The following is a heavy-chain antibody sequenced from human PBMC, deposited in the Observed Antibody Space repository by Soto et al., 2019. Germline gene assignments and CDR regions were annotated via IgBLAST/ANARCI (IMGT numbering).Heavy chain of an antibody. CDR2: ISSSSSTI. D-gene: IGHD4-17*01. V-gene: IGHV3-48*02. J-gene: IGHJ5*02. CDR1: GFTFSSYS. CDR3: ALRSYGDYNWFDP. Sequence: GGSLRLSCAASGFTFSSYSMNWVRQAPGKGLEWVSYISSSSSTIYYADSVKGRFTISRDNAKNSLYLQMNSLRDEDTAVYYCALRSYGDYNWFDPWGQGTLVTVSS.